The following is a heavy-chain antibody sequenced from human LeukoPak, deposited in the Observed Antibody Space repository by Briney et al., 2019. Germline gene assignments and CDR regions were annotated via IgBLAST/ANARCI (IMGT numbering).Heavy chain of an antibody. CDR2: ISSSGSTI. D-gene: IGHD1-26*01. CDR3: ARDLREHGIFDI. Sequence: PGGSLRLSCAASGFTFSSYEMNWVRQAPGKGLEWVSYISSSGSTIYYADSVKGRFSISRDNSKNTVYLQMNSLRAEDTAVYYCARDLREHGIFDIWGQGTMVTVSS. J-gene: IGHJ3*02. CDR1: GFTFSSYE. V-gene: IGHV3-48*03.